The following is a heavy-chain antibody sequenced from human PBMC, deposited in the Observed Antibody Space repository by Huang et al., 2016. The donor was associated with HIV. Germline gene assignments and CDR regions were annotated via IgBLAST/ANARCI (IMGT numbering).Heavy chain of an antibody. V-gene: IGHV4-39*01. J-gene: IGHJ4*02. Sequence: QLQLQESGPGLVKPSETLSLTCTVSGGSIKSDNYYWGWIRQPPGKGLEWIGSVDYSARTYNNPSLKSRGTITVDTSKNQFSLKMRSVTAADTAVYYCARLPGSITMIRGVITDPYWGQGTLVTVSS. CDR3: ARLPGSITMIRGVITDPY. CDR1: GGSIKSDNYY. CDR2: VDYSART. D-gene: IGHD3-10*01.